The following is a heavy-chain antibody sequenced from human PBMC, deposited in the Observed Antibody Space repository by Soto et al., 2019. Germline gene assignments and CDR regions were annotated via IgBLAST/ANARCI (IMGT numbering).Heavy chain of an antibody. Sequence: EVQLVESGGGLVQPGGSLRLSCAASGFTFSSYWMHWVRQAPGKGLVWVSRINSDGSSTSYADSVKGRFTISRDNAKNTLYLQMNSLSTEDTAVYYCARGGYSGYDSAFDISGQGTMVTVSS. V-gene: IGHV3-74*01. CDR3: ARGGYSGYDSAFDI. CDR1: GFTFSSYW. D-gene: IGHD5-12*01. CDR2: INSDGSST. J-gene: IGHJ3*02.